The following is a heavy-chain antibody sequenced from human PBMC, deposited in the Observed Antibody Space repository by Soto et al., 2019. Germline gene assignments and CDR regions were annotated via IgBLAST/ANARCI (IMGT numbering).Heavy chain of an antibody. CDR2: ISYDGSRK. D-gene: IGHD3-22*01. V-gene: IGHV3-30*18. J-gene: IGHJ5*02. CDR1: GFTFSSYG. CDR3: AKDCYYDSSGYSYNWFDP. Sequence: GGSLRLSCAASGFTFSSYGMHWVRQAPGKGLEWVAVISYDGSRKYCADTVKGRFTISRDNSKITRYLQMNSLRAEDTAVYYCAKDCYYDSSGYSYNWFDPWGQGTLVTVSS.